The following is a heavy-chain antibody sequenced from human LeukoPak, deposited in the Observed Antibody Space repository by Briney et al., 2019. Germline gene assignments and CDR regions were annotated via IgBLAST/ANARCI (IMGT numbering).Heavy chain of an antibody. J-gene: IGHJ4*02. CDR3: VRAAPRDCSPASCSLFDT. Sequence: KPGGSLRLSCAGSGFTFNNYAMSWVRRAPRKGLEWVSTIMIGGDGKHYADSVKGRFIISRDRSESTLCLQMNGLRADDTAVYYCVRAAPRDCSPASCSLFDTWGQGTLVTVSS. CDR1: GFTFNNYA. CDR2: IMIGGDGK. V-gene: IGHV3-23*01. D-gene: IGHD2-2*01.